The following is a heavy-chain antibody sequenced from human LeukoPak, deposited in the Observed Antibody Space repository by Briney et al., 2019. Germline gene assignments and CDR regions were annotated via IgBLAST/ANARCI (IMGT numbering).Heavy chain of an antibody. CDR2: IYHTGSI. CDR3: ARDQGGSSHRHAFDI. Sequence: SETLSLTCTVSGGSVRSDDYYWSWIRQPPGMGLEWIGHIYHTGSIVYNSFLESRITISLDMSNNQFSLKLTPVTAADTAVYYCARDQGGSSHRHAFDIWGQGTTVTVSS. CDR1: GGSVRSDDYY. J-gene: IGHJ3*02. D-gene: IGHD2-15*01. V-gene: IGHV4-61*08.